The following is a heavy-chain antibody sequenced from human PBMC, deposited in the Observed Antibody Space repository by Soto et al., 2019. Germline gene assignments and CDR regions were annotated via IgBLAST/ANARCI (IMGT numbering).Heavy chain of an antibody. CDR1: GGSISSGGYY. D-gene: IGHD3-10*01. J-gene: IGHJ4*02. CDR3: ARGPMYYYGSGSYHFDY. V-gene: IGHV4-31*03. CDR2: IYYSGST. Sequence: SETLSLTCTVSGGSISSGGYYWSWIRQHPGKGLEWIGYIYYSGSTYYNPSLKSRVTISVDTSKNQFSLKLSSVTAADTAVYYCARGPMYYYGSGSYHFDYWGQGTLVTVSS.